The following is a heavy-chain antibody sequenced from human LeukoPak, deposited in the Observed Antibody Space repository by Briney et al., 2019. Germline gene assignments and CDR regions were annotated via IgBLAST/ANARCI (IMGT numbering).Heavy chain of an antibody. CDR3: ARGYYDSSGYLGVMKH. V-gene: IGHV1-2*02. D-gene: IGHD3-22*01. CDR1: GYTFTKYY. J-gene: IGHJ4*02. CDR2: INPNSGDT. Sequence: GASVKVSCKASGYTFTKYYMHWVRQAPGQGLEWMGWINPNSGDTNYAQKFQGRVTMTTDTSTSTAYMELRSLRSDDTAVYYCARGYYDSSGYLGVMKHWGQGTLVTVSS.